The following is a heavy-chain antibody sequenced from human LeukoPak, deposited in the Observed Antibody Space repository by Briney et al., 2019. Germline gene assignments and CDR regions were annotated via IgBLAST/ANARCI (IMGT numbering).Heavy chain of an antibody. CDR2: IKQDGSEK. Sequence: PGGSLRLSCAASGFTFSSYWMSWVRQAPGKGLEWVANIKQDGSEKYYVDSVKGRFTISRDNAKNSLYLQMNSLRAEDTAVYYCARVSTYYYDSSGYFVTMQYYFDYWGREPWSPSPQ. V-gene: IGHV3-7*04. D-gene: IGHD3-22*01. CDR1: GFTFSSYW. CDR3: ARVSTYYYDSSGYFVTMQYYFDY. J-gene: IGHJ4*02.